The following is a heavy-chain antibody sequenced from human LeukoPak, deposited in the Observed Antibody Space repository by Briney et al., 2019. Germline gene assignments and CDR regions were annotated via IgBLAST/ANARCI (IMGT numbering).Heavy chain of an antibody. J-gene: IGHJ4*02. CDR2: ISYDGTNK. CDR3: AKDLNYDFWSGLGN. Sequence: GGSLRLSCAVSGFTFSSYGMHWVRQAPGKGLECLGVISYDGTNKYYADSVKGRFTISRDNSKNTLYLQMNSLRAEDTAVYYCAKDLNYDFWSGLGNWGQGTLVTVSS. V-gene: IGHV3-30*18. D-gene: IGHD3-3*01. CDR1: GFTFSSYG.